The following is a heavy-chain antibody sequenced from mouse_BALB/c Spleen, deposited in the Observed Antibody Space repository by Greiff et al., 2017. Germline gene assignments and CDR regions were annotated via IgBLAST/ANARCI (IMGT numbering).Heavy chain of an antibody. Sequence: EVQLQQSGGGLVQPGGSRKLSCAASGFTFSSFGMHWVRQAPEKGLEWVAYIRSGSSTIYYADTVKGRFTISRDNPKNTVFLQMTSLRSEDTAMYYCAREDSYYGEARWYFDVWGAGTTVTVSS. J-gene: IGHJ1*01. CDR1: GFTFSSFG. V-gene: IGHV5-17*02. CDR2: IRSGSSTI. CDR3: AREDSYYGEARWYFDV. D-gene: IGHD1-1*01.